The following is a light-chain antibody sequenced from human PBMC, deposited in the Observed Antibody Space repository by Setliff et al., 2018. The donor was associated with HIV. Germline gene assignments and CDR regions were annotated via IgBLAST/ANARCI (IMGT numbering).Light chain of an antibody. J-gene: IGLJ1*01. Sequence: QSVLTQPASVSASPGQSITISCTGTTSDISHYNFVSWYQQHPDSAPKLLIYEVFNRPSGVSHRFSGSKSGNTASLTISGLQAEDEADYYCSSYTRTNLCVFGTGTKV. CDR2: EVF. CDR3: SSYTRTNLCV. CDR1: TSDISHYNF. V-gene: IGLV2-14*01.